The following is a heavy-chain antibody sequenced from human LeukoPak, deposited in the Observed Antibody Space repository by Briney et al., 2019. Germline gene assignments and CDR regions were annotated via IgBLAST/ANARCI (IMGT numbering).Heavy chain of an antibody. CDR1: GASISNYY. CDR3: ARHERGAENLDY. J-gene: IGHJ4*02. D-gene: IGHD1-1*01. Sequence: PSETLSLTCTVSGASISNYYWSWIRDPPGEGLECIGYVSYSGRTNHNPSLKSRVTISAETSKNQFSLKLTSVTAADTAVYYCARHERGAENLDYWGQGTLVTVSS. CDR2: VSYSGRT. V-gene: IGHV4-59*08.